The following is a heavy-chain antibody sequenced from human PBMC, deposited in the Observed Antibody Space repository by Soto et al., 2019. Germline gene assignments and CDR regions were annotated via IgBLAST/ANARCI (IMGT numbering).Heavy chain of an antibody. CDR3: ASWAGGNWLEPFDF. J-gene: IGHJ4*02. Sequence: PGGSLRLSCTVSGFSFSSHSMNWVRQAPGKGLEWVSYISSSGDTMYYAGSVRGRFTISRDNARNSLFLQMNSLRADDTAVYYCASWAGGNWLEPFDFWGLGTLVTVSS. CDR1: GFSFSSHS. D-gene: IGHD1-1*01. V-gene: IGHV3-48*01. CDR2: ISSSGDTM.